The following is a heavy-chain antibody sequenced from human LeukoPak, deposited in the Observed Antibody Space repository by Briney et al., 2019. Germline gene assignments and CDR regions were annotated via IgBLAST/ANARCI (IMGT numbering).Heavy chain of an antibody. CDR3: ARQSLELRYFDWFTFDP. CDR2: IYPGDSDT. J-gene: IGHJ5*02. V-gene: IGHV5-51*01. Sequence: PGESLKISCKGSGYTFTTYWIGWVRQMPGKGLEWMGIIYPGDSDTRYSPSFQGQVTISADKSINTAYLQWSSLKASDTAMYYCARQSLELRYFDWFTFDPWGQGTLVTVSS. CDR1: GYTFTTYW. D-gene: IGHD3-9*01.